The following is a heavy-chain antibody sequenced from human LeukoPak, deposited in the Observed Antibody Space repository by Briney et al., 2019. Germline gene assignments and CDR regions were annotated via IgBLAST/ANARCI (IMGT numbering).Heavy chain of an antibody. Sequence: GGSLRLSCAASGFTFSRHAMNWVRQASGKGLEWVSVITAGGKTALADSVRGRFSISRDNSKNTLFLQMNSLRADDTAIYYCGKENPSNNGWYTAEWGQGTLVTVSS. D-gene: IGHD6-19*01. CDR2: ITAGGKT. J-gene: IGHJ4*02. CDR1: GFTFSRHA. CDR3: GKENPSNNGWYTAE. V-gene: IGHV3-23*01.